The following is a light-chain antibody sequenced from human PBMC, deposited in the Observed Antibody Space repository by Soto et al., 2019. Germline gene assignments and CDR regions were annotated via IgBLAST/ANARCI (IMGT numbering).Light chain of an antibody. CDR2: DNN. CDR1: SSNIGNNY. CDR3: GTWDSSLSTGV. Sequence: QSALTQPPSVSAAPGQEVTISCSGSSSNIGNNYVSWYQQLPGTAPKLLIYDNNKRPSGIRDRFSGSKSGTSATLGITGLQTGDEADYYCGTWDSSLSTGVFGTGTKLTVL. J-gene: IGLJ1*01. V-gene: IGLV1-51*01.